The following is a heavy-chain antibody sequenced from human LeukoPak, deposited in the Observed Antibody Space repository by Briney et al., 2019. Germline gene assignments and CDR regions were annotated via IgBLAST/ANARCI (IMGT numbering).Heavy chain of an antibody. CDR3: AKDQGRYCSGGSCYSGFDY. CDR2: IRYDGSNK. CDR1: GFTFSSYG. V-gene: IGHV3-30*02. D-gene: IGHD2-15*01. Sequence: GGSLRLSCAASGFTFSSYGMHWVRQAPGKGLEWVAFIRYDGSNKYYADSVKGRFTISRDNSKNTLYPQMNSLRAEDTAVYYCAKDQGRYCSGGSCYSGFDYWGQGTLVTVSS. J-gene: IGHJ4*02.